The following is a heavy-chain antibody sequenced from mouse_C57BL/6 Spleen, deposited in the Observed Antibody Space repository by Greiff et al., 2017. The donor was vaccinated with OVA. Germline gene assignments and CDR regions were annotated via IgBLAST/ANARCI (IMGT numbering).Heavy chain of an antibody. CDR3: ARNGLYGSSYGYFDV. D-gene: IGHD1-1*01. J-gene: IGHJ1*03. V-gene: IGHV1-26*01. CDR1: GYTFTDYY. CDR2: INPNNGGT. Sequence: VQLQQSGPELVKPGASVKISCKASGYTFTDYYMNWVKQSHGKSLEWIGDINPNNGGTSYNQKFKGKATLTVDKSSSTAYMELRSLTSEDSAVYYCARNGLYGSSYGYFDVWGTGTTVTVSS.